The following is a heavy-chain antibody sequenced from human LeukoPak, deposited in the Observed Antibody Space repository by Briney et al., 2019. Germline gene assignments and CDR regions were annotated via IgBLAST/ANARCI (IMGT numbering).Heavy chain of an antibody. CDR1: GYTLTELS. V-gene: IGHV1-24*01. CDR2: FDPEDGET. Sequence: ASVKVSCKVSGYTLTELSMHWVRQAPGKGLEWMGGFDPEDGETIYAQKFQGRVTMTEDTSTDTAYMELSSLRSEDTAVYYCATHSSMDAGSELGYWGQGTLVTVSS. D-gene: IGHD2/OR15-2a*01. CDR3: ATHSSMDAGSELGY. J-gene: IGHJ4*02.